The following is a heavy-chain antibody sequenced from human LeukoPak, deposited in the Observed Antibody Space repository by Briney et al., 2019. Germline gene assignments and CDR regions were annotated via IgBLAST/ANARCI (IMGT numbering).Heavy chain of an antibody. CDR1: GGSISSYY. D-gene: IGHD3-22*01. CDR2: IYYSGST. CDR3: ARVGDCYDSSGYPRYYFDY. J-gene: IGHJ4*02. Sequence: PSETLSLTCTVSGGSISSYYWSWIRQPPGKGLEWIGYIYYSGSTNYNPSLKSRVTISVDTSKNQFSLKLSSVTAADTAVYYCARVGDCYDSSGYPRYYFDYWGQGTLVTVSS. V-gene: IGHV4-59*01.